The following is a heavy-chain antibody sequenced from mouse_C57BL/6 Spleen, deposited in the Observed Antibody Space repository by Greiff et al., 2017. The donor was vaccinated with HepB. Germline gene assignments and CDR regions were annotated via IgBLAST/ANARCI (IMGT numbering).Heavy chain of an antibody. D-gene: IGHD4-1*01. Sequence: EVQLQESGPVLVKPGASVKMSCKASGYTFTDYYMNWVKQSHGKSLEWIGVINPYNGGTSYNQKFKGKATLTVDKSSSTAYMELNSLTSEDSAVYYCARSVTGTSAWFAYWGQGTLVTVSA. CDR1: GYTFTDYY. CDR2: INPYNGGT. CDR3: ARSVTGTSAWFAY. V-gene: IGHV1-19*01. J-gene: IGHJ3*01.